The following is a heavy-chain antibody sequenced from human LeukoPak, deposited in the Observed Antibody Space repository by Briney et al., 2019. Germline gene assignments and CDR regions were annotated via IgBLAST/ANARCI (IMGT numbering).Heavy chain of an antibody. CDR3: ARAPIYGSGSSTVDY. CDR2: ISAYNGNT. V-gene: IGHV1-18*01. Sequence: ASVKVSCKASGYTFTSYGISWVRQAPGQGLEWMGWISAYNGNTNYAQKLQGRVTMTTDTSTTTAYMELRSLRSDDTAVYYCARAPIYGSGSSTVDYWGQGTLVIVSS. CDR1: GYTFTSYG. J-gene: IGHJ4*02. D-gene: IGHD3-10*01.